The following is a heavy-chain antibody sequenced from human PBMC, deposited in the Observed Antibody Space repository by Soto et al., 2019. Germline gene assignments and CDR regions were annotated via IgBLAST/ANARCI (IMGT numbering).Heavy chain of an antibody. CDR3: ARAHIVVVTAIQGYFEY. Sequence: SETVSLTCSVSGGSINSSIYFCGWVRQPPGKGLELIGSIYYSVITYYNPSLRSRVTISVETSKNQFSLKLSSVTAADTAVYYCARAHIVVVTAIQGYFEYWGQGTLVTFSS. CDR2: IYYSVIT. V-gene: IGHV4-39*01. J-gene: IGHJ4*02. CDR1: GGSINSSIYF. D-gene: IGHD2-21*02.